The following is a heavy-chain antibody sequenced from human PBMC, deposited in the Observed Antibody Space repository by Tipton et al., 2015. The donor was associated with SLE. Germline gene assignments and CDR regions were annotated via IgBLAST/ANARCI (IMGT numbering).Heavy chain of an antibody. Sequence: TLSLTCTVPGGPISSGGYFWSWIRQYTGKGLEWIGDIYYSGSTDIYYSGGTYYNPSLKSRVIISGDTSKNQFSVKLSSVTAADTAVYFCARGRLELRLNWFDPWCQGTLVTVSS. D-gene: IGHD1-7*01. CDR3: ARGRLELRLNWFDP. J-gene: IGHJ5*02. V-gene: IGHV4-31*03. CDR2: IYYSGSTDIYYSGGT. CDR1: GGPISSGGYF.